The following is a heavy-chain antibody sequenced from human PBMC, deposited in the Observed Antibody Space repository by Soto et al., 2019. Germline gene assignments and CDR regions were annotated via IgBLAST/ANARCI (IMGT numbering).Heavy chain of an antibody. Sequence: QVQLQESGPGLVKPSQTLSLTCTVSGGSISSGGYYWSWIRQHPGKGLEWIGYIYYSGSTYYNPXLKSRVTTSVXXSXTXFSLKLSSVTAADTAVYYCARVRYCSGGSCYPRFDPWGQGTLVTVSS. CDR1: GGSISSGGYY. V-gene: IGHV4-31*03. CDR3: ARVRYCSGGSCYPRFDP. D-gene: IGHD2-15*01. CDR2: IYYSGST. J-gene: IGHJ5*02.